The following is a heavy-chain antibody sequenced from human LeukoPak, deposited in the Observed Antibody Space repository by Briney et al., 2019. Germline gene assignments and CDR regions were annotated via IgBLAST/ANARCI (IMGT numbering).Heavy chain of an antibody. CDR3: ARPGYSSGWYGGFDN. V-gene: IGHV5-51*01. CDR2: IYPGDSDT. Sequence: GESLKISCKASGYSFTTYWIGWVRQTPGKGLEWMGIIYPGDSDTRYSPSFQGQVTISADKSISPAYLQWSSLKASDIAMYYCARPGYSSGWYGGFDNWGQGTLVTVSS. D-gene: IGHD6-19*01. J-gene: IGHJ4*02. CDR1: GYSFTTYW.